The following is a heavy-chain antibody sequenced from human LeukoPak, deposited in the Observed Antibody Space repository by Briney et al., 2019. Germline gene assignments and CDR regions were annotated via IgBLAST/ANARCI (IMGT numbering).Heavy chain of an antibody. V-gene: IGHV3-21*01. Sequence: NPGGSLRLPCAASGFTFSSYSMNWVRQAPGKGLEWVSSISSSSSYIYYADSVRGRFTISRDNAKNSLYLQMNSLRAEDTAVYYCARDTPNDPGRGYSYGYYFDYWGQGTLVTVSS. CDR2: ISSSSSYI. CDR1: GFTFSSYS. D-gene: IGHD5-18*01. CDR3: ARDTPNDPGRGYSYGYYFDY. J-gene: IGHJ4*02.